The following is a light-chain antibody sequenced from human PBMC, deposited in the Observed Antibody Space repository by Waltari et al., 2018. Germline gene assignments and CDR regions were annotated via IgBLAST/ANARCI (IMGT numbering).Light chain of an antibody. V-gene: IGLV5-45*02. CDR2: YNSASDK. J-gene: IGLJ3*02. CDR1: SGLIVRTYN. Sequence: QAVVTQPSSLSASPGAPASLPCPFPSGLIVRTYNIHRYHQTPGSPPRYLLRYNSASDKQQGFGVPSRFSGSKDVSANSGILLISGLQSEDEADYYCMIWYSAAWVFGGGTKLNVL. CDR3: MIWYSAAWV.